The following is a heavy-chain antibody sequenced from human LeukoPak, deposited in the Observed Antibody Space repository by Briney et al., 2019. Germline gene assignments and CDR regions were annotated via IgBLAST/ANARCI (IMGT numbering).Heavy chain of an antibody. CDR3: ARLGCSGGSCYDHY. CDR2: IYYSGST. V-gene: IGHV4-59*08. J-gene: IGHJ4*02. D-gene: IGHD2-15*01. Sequence: SETLSLTCTVSGGSISSYYWSWIRQPPGKGLEWIGYIYYSGSTNYNPSLKSRVTISVGTSKNEFSLKLSSVTAADTAVYYCARLGCSGGSCYDHYWGQGTLVTVSS. CDR1: GGSISSYY.